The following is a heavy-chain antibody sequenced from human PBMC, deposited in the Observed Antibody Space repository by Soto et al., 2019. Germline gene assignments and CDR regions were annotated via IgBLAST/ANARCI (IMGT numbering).Heavy chain of an antibody. V-gene: IGHV4-39*01. Sequence: SETLSLTCTVSGGSISSRSYYWGWIRQPPGKGLEWIGSMYYSGSAYYNPSLKSRVTISVDTSKNQFSLKLSSVTAADTAVYYCAADTVTLYYYYYGMDVWGQGTTVTVSS. CDR3: AADTVTLYYYYYGMDV. CDR2: MYYSGSA. D-gene: IGHD4-17*01. J-gene: IGHJ6*02. CDR1: GGSISSRSYY.